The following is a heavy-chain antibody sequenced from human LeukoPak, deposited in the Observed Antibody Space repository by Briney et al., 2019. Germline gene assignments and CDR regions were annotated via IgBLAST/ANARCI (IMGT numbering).Heavy chain of an antibody. D-gene: IGHD3-22*01. CDR3: ARVYRYYDSSGPAAFDI. J-gene: IGHJ3*02. CDR2: IYSGGST. V-gene: IGHV3-53*04. CDR1: GFTVSSNY. Sequence: GGSLRLSCAASGFTVSSNYISWVRQAPGKGLEWVSVIYSGGSTYYADSVKGRFTISRHNSKNTLYLQMNSLRAEDTAVYYCARVYRYYDSSGPAAFDIWGQGTMVTVSS.